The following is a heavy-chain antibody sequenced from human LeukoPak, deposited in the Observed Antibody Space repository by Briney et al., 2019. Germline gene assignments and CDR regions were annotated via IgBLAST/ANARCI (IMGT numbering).Heavy chain of an antibody. V-gene: IGHV3-7*01. CDR1: GITFSNYW. J-gene: IGHJ5*02. D-gene: IGHD2-15*01. Sequence: PGGSLRLSCAASGITFSNYWMSWVRQAPGKGLEWVANIKPDGSERYYVDSVKGRFTISRDNDKNSLYLQMSSLRAEDTAVYYCARDIGYSGNWFDPWGQGTLVTVSS. CDR3: ARDIGYSGNWFDP. CDR2: IKPDGSER.